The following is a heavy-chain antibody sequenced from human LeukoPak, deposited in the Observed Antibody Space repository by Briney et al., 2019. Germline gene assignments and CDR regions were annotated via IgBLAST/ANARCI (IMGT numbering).Heavy chain of an antibody. J-gene: IGHJ4*02. CDR3: ARVDVGAVPG. CDR1: GASISNSDYY. CDR2: IHYSGTT. V-gene: IGHV4-39*07. D-gene: IGHD3-3*01. Sequence: SAALSLPCPVSGASISNSDYYWVWIRQPPGQRLEWIGSIHYSGTTYYKPSLESRVTISIDTSKSHFSLKVTSVTAADTAVYYCARVDVGAVPGWGQGTLVTVSS.